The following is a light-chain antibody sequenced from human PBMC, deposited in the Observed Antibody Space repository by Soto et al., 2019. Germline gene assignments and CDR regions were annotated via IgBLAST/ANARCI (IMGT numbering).Light chain of an antibody. J-gene: IGKJ1*01. Sequence: IVLTQSPGTLSLSPGERGTLSCRASQSVSSNYLAWYQQKPGQAPRLFIYGASSRATGIPDRFSGSGSGTDFTLTISRLEPEDFAVYYCQQYGSSPWTFGQGTKVDIK. CDR1: QSVSSNY. CDR2: GAS. CDR3: QQYGSSPWT. V-gene: IGKV3-20*01.